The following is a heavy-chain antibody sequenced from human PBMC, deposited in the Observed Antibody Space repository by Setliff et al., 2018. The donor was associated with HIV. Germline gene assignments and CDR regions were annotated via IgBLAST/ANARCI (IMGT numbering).Heavy chain of an antibody. V-gene: IGHV5-51*01. CDR2: IYPDTSDT. Sequence: PGESLKISCKGSGYTFTTYWIGWVRQMPGKGLEWMGIIYPDTSDTRYSPSLQGQVTMSADKSISTAYLQFISLRASDTAMYYCARSPCGSGYFDYWGQGTLVTVSS. CDR3: ARSPCGSGYFDY. CDR1: GYTFTTYW. D-gene: IGHD3-10*01. J-gene: IGHJ4*02.